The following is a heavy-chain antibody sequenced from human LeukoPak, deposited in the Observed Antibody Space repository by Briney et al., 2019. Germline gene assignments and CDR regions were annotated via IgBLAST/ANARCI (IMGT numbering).Heavy chain of an antibody. CDR2: ISAYNGNT. CDR3: ARSPFYCSGGSCYSGGMDV. CDR1: GYTFTTYG. D-gene: IGHD2-15*01. V-gene: IGHV1-18*01. J-gene: IGHJ6*02. Sequence: ASVKVSCKASGYTFTTYGITWVRQAPGQGLEWMGWISAYNGNTNYAQKFQGWVTMTRDTSISTAYMELSRLRSDDTAVYYCARSPFYCSGGSCYSGGMDVWGQGTTVTVSS.